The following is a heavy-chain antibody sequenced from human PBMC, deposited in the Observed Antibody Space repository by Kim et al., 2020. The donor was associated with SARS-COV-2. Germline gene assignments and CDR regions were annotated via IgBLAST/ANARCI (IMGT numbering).Heavy chain of an antibody. D-gene: IGHD3-9*01. V-gene: IGHV3-30*01. CDR3: ARGYYDILTGTTEYFQH. J-gene: IGHJ1*01. Sequence: VKGRFPISIDNSKNTLYLQMNSLRAEDTAVYYCARGYYDILTGTTEYFQHWGQGTLVTVSS.